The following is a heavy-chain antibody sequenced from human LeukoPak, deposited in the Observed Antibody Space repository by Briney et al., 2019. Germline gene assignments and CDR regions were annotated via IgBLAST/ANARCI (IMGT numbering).Heavy chain of an antibody. V-gene: IGHV3-33*01. CDR1: GSTFSSYG. CDR2: IWYDGSNK. J-gene: IGHJ6*04. CDR3: ARDSRGMDV. Sequence: GGSLRLSCAASGSTFSSYGMHWVRQAPGKGLEWVAVIWYDGSNKYYADSVKGRFTISRDNSKNTLYLQMNSLRAEDTAVYYCARDSRGMDVWGKGTTVTVSS.